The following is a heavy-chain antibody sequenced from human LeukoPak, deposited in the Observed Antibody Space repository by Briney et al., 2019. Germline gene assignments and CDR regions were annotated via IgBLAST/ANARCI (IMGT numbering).Heavy chain of an antibody. CDR1: GGSISSSSYC. J-gene: IGHJ3*02. CDR2: IYYSGST. V-gene: IGHV4-39*07. D-gene: IGHD3-22*01. CDR3: ARELAYYYDRSGAFDI. Sequence: SETLSLSCTVSGGSISSSSYCWGWIRQPPGKGLEWIGSIYYSGSTYYNTSLKSRVTTSVNTSKNQFSLKLSSVTAADTAVYYCARELAYYYDRSGAFDIWGQGTMVTVSS.